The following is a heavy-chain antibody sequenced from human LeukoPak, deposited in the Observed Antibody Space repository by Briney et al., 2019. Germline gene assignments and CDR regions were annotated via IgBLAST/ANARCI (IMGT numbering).Heavy chain of an antibody. V-gene: IGHV4-34*01. CDR3: ARADGYSYGPVFDY. J-gene: IGHJ4*02. D-gene: IGHD5-18*01. Sequence: PSETLSLTCTVSGGSISSYYWSWIRQPPGKGLEWIGEINHSGSTNYNPSLKSRVTISVDTSKNQFSLKLSSVTAADTAVYYCARADGYSYGPVFDYWGRGTLVTVSS. CDR1: GGSISSYY. CDR2: INHSGST.